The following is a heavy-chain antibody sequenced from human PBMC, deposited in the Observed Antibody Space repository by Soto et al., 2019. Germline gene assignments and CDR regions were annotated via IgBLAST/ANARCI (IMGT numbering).Heavy chain of an antibody. J-gene: IGHJ5*02. CDR1: GGSISSNDFY. D-gene: IGHD6-13*01. V-gene: IGHV4-31*03. CDR2: SYYSGNT. CDR3: ARLSGSWQSWFAP. Sequence: QVQLQESGPGLVKPSQTLSLTCIVSGGSISSNDFYWSWIRQHPGKGLEWIGHSYYSGNTYYNPSFKGRFTLLVDTSKNQFSRKVSAVTAADTAVYCCARLSGSWQSWFAPWGQGTLVTVSS.